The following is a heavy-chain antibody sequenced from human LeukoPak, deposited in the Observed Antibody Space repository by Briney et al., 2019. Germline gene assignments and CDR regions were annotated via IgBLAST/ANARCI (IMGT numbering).Heavy chain of an antibody. J-gene: IGHJ4*02. CDR3: ATSGYDDSFDY. CDR1: GGSFTGYY. D-gene: IGHD5-12*01. Sequence: SEALSLTCAVSGGSFTGYYWSWIRQSPGRGLEWIGEINHSGSANYNPSLKSRVTISVDTSENNFSLILRSVTAADTAVYYCATSGYDDSFDYWGQGTLVTVSS. CDR2: INHSGSA. V-gene: IGHV4-34*01.